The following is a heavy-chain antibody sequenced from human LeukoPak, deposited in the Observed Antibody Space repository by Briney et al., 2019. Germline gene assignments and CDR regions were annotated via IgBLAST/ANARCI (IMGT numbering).Heavy chain of an antibody. D-gene: IGHD3-10*01. V-gene: IGHV1-69*05. CDR3: ARVVTMVRGVTDAFDI. CDR2: IIPIFGTA. J-gene: IGHJ3*02. CDR1: GGTFSSYA. Sequence: SVKVSCKASGGTFSSYAISWVRQAPGQGLEWMGGIIPIFGTANYAQKFQGRVTITTDESTSTAYMELSSLRSEDTAVYYCARVVTMVRGVTDAFDIWGQGTMVTVSS.